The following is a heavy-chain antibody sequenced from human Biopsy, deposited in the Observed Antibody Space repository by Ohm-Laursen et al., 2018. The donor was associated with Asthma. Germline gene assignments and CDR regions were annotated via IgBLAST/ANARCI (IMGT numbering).Heavy chain of an antibody. Sequence: ASVKVSCNVSGYSLTDLSMHWVRQAPGQGLERMGGVIPLLDTGDYAQKFQGRVTITADESTSTCYMELRSLTSEDTAVYFCARGYSGYDRIQYHYNGMDVWGQGTTITVS. D-gene: IGHD5-12*01. J-gene: IGHJ6*02. CDR2: VIPLLDTG. CDR1: GYSLTDLS. V-gene: IGHV1-69*13. CDR3: ARGYSGYDRIQYHYNGMDV.